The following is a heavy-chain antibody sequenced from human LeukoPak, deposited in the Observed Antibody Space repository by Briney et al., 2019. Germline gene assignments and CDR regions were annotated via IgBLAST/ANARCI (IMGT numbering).Heavy chain of an antibody. CDR2: DYHSGRS. V-gene: IGHV4/OR15-8*01. CDR1: GASIDSHSW. Sequence: EPSESLSLTCAVSGASIDSHSWWCWVRQPPGKGLEWFGEDYHSGRSNYKTPLKRRVTISVDTSRNHFSLKLTPVTAADRAVCYCAYNRNFARDNWGQETLVTVS. CDR3: AYNRNFARDN. J-gene: IGHJ4*01. D-gene: IGHD1-14*01.